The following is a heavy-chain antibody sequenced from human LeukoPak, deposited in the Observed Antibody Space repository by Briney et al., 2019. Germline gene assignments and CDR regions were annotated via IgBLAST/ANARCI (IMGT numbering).Heavy chain of an antibody. J-gene: IGHJ4*02. CDR2: MNPNSGNT. CDR3: ARSPITFGGVKTSDY. Sequence: GASVKVSCKASGYTFTSYDINWVRQATGQGLEWMGWMNPNSGNTGYAQKFQGRVTMTRYTSISTAYMELSSLRSEDTAVYYCARSPITFGGVKTSDYWGQGTLVTVSS. CDR1: GYTFTSYD. D-gene: IGHD3-16*01. V-gene: IGHV1-8*01.